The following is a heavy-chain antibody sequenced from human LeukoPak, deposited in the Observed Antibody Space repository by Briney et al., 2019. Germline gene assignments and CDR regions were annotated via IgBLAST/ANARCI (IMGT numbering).Heavy chain of an antibody. J-gene: IGHJ5*02. CDR3: ARVKRYCSSTSCYGGWFDP. Sequence: SETLSLTCTVSGGSINSHYWSWVRQPPGKGLVWIGYISYSGNTNYNPSLKSRVTISMHTSKNQLSLKLNSVTAADTAVYYCARVKRYCSSTSCYGGWFDPWGQGTLVTVSS. V-gene: IGHV4-59*11. CDR2: ISYSGNT. CDR1: GGSINSHY. D-gene: IGHD2-2*01.